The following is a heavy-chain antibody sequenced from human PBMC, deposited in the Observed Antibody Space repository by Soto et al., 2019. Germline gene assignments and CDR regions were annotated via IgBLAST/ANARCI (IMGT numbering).Heavy chain of an antibody. D-gene: IGHD4-17*01. CDR3: AKDLLDYGDLRYFQH. CDR2: ISGSGGST. CDR1: GFTFSSYA. V-gene: IGHV3-23*01. J-gene: IGHJ1*01. Sequence: EVQLLESGGGLVQPGGSLRLSCAASGFTFSSYAMSWVRQAPGKGLEWVSAISGSGGSTYYADSVKGRFTISRDNSENTLYLQMHSLRAEDTAVYYCAKDLLDYGDLRYFQHWGQGTLVTVSS.